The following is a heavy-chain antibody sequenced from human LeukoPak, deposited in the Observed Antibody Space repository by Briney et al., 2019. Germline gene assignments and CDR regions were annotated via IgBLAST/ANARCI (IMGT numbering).Heavy chain of an antibody. CDR3: ARGDIVVVVAATPVPFDI. CDR2: IYTSGST. CDR1: GGSISSYY. V-gene: IGHV4-4*07. D-gene: IGHD2-15*01. J-gene: IGHJ3*02. Sequence: SETLSLTCTVSGGSISSYYWSWIRQPAGKGLEWIGRIYTSGSTNYNPSLKSRVTMSVDTSKNQFSLRLSSVTAADTAVYYCARGDIVVVVAATPVPFDIWGQGTMVTVSS.